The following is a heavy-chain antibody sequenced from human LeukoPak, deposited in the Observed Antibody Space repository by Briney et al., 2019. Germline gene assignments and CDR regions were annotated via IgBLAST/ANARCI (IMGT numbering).Heavy chain of an antibody. CDR3: ATHNYYGSGSYYNVGYYYMDV. D-gene: IGHD3-10*01. J-gene: IGHJ6*03. CDR2: ISGDGGST. Sequence: GGSLRLSCAASAFTFDDYAMHWVRQAPGKGLEWVSLISGDGGSTYYADSVKGRFTISRDNSKNSLYLQMNSLRTEDTALYYCATHNYYGSGSYYNVGYYYMDVWGKGTTVTVSS. CDR1: AFTFDDYA. V-gene: IGHV3-43*02.